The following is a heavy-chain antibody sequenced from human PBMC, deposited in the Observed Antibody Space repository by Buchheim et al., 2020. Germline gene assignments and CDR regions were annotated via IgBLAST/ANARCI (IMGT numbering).Heavy chain of an antibody. CDR3: AKDTTYYDFWSGYYPYPYYFDY. CDR2: ISGSGGST. D-gene: IGHD3-3*01. V-gene: IGHV3-23*01. J-gene: IGHJ4*02. Sequence: EVQLLESGGGLVQPGGSLRLSCAASGFTFSSYAMSWVRQAPGKGLEWVSAISGSGGSTYYADSVKGRFTISRANSKKTLYLQMNSLRAEDTAVYYCAKDTTYYDFWSGYYPYPYYFDYWGQGTL. CDR1: GFTFSSYA.